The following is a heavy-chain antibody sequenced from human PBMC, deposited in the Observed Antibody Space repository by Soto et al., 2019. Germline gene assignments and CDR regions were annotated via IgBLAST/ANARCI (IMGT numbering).Heavy chain of an antibody. V-gene: IGHV2-5*02. Sequence: QITLKESGPTLVKPTQTLTLTCTFSGFSLSTSGVGVGWIRQPPGKALEWLALIYWDDDKRYSPSLKRRLTITKDTSKNQVVLTMTNMDPVDTATYYCAHRLVDFDYWGQGTLVTVSS. CDR1: GFSLSTSGVG. CDR3: AHRLVDFDY. D-gene: IGHD2-15*01. J-gene: IGHJ4*02. CDR2: IYWDDDK.